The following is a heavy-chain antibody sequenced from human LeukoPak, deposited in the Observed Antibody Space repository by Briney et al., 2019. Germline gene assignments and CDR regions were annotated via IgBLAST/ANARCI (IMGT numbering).Heavy chain of an antibody. CDR3: ARVFHYYDSSGYYTNWFDP. J-gene: IGHJ5*02. CDR2: INSDGSST. CDR1: GFTFSSYW. V-gene: IGHV3-74*01. Sequence: PGGSLRLPCAASGFTFSSYWMHWVRQAPGKGLVWVSRINSDGSSTSYADSVKGRFTISRDNAKNTLYLQMNSLRAEDTAVYYCARVFHYYDSSGYYTNWFDPWGQGTLVTVSS. D-gene: IGHD3-22*01.